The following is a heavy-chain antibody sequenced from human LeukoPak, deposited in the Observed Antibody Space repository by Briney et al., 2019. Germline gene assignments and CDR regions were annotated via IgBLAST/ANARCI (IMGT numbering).Heavy chain of an antibody. Sequence: PGGALRLSCTASGFTFGAYRLSWVRQAPGEGVERVGYIRKKAYGATTQYAASVKGRFTISRDDSKNIAYLQMNSLKTEDTAVYYCARDDSPDDYWGQGTLVTVSS. CDR1: GFTFGAYR. J-gene: IGHJ4*02. CDR2: IRKKAYGATT. CDR3: ARDDSPDDY. D-gene: IGHD3-22*01. V-gene: IGHV3-49*04.